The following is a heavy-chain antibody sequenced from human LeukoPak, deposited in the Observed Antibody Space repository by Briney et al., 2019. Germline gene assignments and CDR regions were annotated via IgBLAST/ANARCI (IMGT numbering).Heavy chain of an antibody. J-gene: IGHJ4*02. Sequence: PGRSLRLSCAASGFTFSSYGMHWVRQAPGKGLEWVAVISYDGSNKYYADSVKGRFTISRDNSKNTLYLQMNSLRAEGTAVYYCAKDRVEYYDSSGYYSPGNYWGQGTLVTVSS. CDR2: ISYDGSNK. CDR3: AKDRVEYYDSSGYYSPGNY. V-gene: IGHV3-30*18. D-gene: IGHD3-22*01. CDR1: GFTFSSYG.